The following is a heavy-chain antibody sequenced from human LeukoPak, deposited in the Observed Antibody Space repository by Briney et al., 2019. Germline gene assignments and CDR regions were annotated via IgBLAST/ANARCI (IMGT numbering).Heavy chain of an antibody. V-gene: IGHV3-23*01. CDR3: AKNTAYYDFWSGSYYFDY. Sequence: PGGSLRLSCAASGFTFSSYAMSWVRQAPGKGLEWVSAISGSGGSTYYADSVKGRFTISRDNSKNTLYLQMNSLRAEDTAVYHCAKNTAYYDFWSGSYYFDYWGQGTLVTVSS. CDR1: GFTFSSYA. D-gene: IGHD3-3*01. CDR2: ISGSGGST. J-gene: IGHJ4*02.